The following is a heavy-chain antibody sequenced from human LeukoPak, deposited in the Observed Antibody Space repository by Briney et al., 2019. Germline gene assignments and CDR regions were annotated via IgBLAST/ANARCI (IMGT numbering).Heavy chain of an antibody. CDR2: IYYSGST. V-gene: IGHV4-39*07. D-gene: IGHD3-16*01. CDR3: APRGGLDAFDI. CDR1: GGSISSSSYY. Sequence: SETLSLTCTVSGGSISSSSYYWGWIRQPPGKGLEWIGSIYYSGSTYYNPSLKSRVTISVDTSKNQFSLKLSSVTAADTAVYYCAPRGGLDAFDIWGQGTMVTVSS. J-gene: IGHJ3*02.